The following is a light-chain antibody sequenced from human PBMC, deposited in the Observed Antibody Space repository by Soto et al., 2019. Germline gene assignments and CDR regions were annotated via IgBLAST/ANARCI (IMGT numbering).Light chain of an antibody. CDR3: SSYTNSRTYVL. J-gene: IGLJ2*01. V-gene: IGLV2-14*01. CDR1: SSDVGGYKY. Sequence: QSALTQPASVSGSAGQSITISCTGTSSDVGGYKYVSWYQQYPGKAPKIIIYGVNNRPSGVSNRFSGSKSGNTASLTISGLQVEYEADYYCSSYTNSRTYVLFGGGTKLTVL. CDR2: GVN.